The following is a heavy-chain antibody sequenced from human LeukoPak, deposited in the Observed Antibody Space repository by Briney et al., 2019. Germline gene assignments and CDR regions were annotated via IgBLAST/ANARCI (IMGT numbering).Heavy chain of an antibody. CDR3: ARGVVVPAAIWFDP. V-gene: IGHV1-8*01. CDR1: GYTFTSYD. J-gene: IGHJ5*02. Sequence: ASVKVSCKASGYTFTSYDFNWVRQATGQRPEWMGWMSPNSGDTGYAQKFQDRVTMTRNTSISTAYMELSSLRSDDTAVYYCARGVVVPAAIWFDPWGQGTLVTVSS. D-gene: IGHD2-2*01. CDR2: MSPNSGDT.